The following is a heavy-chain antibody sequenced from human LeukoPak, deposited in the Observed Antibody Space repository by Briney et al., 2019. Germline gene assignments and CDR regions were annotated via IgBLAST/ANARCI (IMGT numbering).Heavy chain of an antibody. D-gene: IGHD1-1*01. CDR3: ARAPGYGAAYYFDY. CDR1: GFTFSNFA. CDR2: VSYDESYK. J-gene: IGHJ4*02. V-gene: IGHV3-30*04. Sequence: PGRSLRLSCAATGFTFSNFAMHWVRQAPGKGLEWVAVVSYDESYKYYADSVKGRFTISRDNSKNTLYLQMNSLRAEDTAVYYCARAPGYGAAYYFDYWGQGTLVTVSS.